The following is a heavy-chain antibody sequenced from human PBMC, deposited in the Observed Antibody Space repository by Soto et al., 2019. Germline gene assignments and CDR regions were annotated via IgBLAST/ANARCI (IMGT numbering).Heavy chain of an antibody. J-gene: IGHJ6*02. CDR2: IYPGDSDT. D-gene: IGHD5-18*01. Sequence: GESLKISCKGSGYSFTSYWIGWVRQMPGKGLEWMGIIYPGDSDTRYSPSFQGQVTISADKSISTAYLQWSSLKASDTAMYYCARLPTAMVTEGREYFYYYYGMDVWCQGTTVTV. CDR3: ARLPTAMVTEGREYFYYYYGMDV. V-gene: IGHV5-51*01. CDR1: GYSFTSYW.